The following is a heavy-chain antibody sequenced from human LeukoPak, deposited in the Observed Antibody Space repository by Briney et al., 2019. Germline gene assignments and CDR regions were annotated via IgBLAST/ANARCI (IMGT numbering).Heavy chain of an antibody. D-gene: IGHD2-15*01. CDR1: GGTFSSYA. CDR2: IIPILGVA. CDR3: ARVSLGYCSGGSCAHFDY. V-gene: IGHV1-69*04. J-gene: IGHJ4*02. Sequence: SSVKVSCKASGGTFSSYAISWVRQAPGQGLEWMGRIIPILGVANYAQKFQGRVTITADKSTSTAYMELSSLRSEDTAVYYCARVSLGYCSGGSCAHFDYWGQGTLVTVSS.